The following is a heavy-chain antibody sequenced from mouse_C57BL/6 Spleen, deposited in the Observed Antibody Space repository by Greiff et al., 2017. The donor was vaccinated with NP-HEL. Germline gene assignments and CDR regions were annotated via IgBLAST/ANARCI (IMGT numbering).Heavy chain of an antibody. CDR2: IDPSDSYT. CDR3: ARNYDYDEGYYAMDY. D-gene: IGHD2-4*01. CDR1: GYTFTSYW. Sequence: VQLQQPGAELVKPGASVKLSCKASGYTFTSYWMQWVKQRPGQGLEWIGEIDPSDSYTNYNQKFKGKATLTVDTSSSTAYMQLSSLTSEDSAVYYCARNYDYDEGYYAMDYWGQGTSVTVSS. J-gene: IGHJ4*01. V-gene: IGHV1-50*01.